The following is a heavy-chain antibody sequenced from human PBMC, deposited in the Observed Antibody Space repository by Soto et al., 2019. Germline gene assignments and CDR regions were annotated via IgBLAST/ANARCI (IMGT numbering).Heavy chain of an antibody. V-gene: IGHV2-5*02. CDR3: AHSITMVLGVITFDY. J-gene: IGHJ4*02. D-gene: IGHD3-10*01. CDR1: GFSLSTSGVG. CDR2: IYWDDDK. Sequence: QITLKESGPTLVKPTQTLTLTCTFSGFSLSTSGVGVGWIRQPPGKALEWLALIYWDDDKRYRSSLKSSLTITKDTSKNKVVLTMTSMDPVDTATYYCAHSITMVLGVITFDYWGQGTLVTVSS.